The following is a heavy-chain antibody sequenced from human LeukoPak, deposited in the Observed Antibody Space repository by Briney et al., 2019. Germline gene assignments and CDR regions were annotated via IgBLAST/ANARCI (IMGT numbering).Heavy chain of an antibody. CDR3: ARGGDIVVVPATKRSAWFDP. CDR1: GGSFSGYY. Sequence: SETLSLACAVYGGSFSGYYWSWIRQPPGKGLEWIGEINHSGSTNYNPSLKSRVTISVDTSKNQFSLKLSSVTAADTAVYYCARGGDIVVVPATKRSAWFDPWGQGTLVTVSS. J-gene: IGHJ5*02. D-gene: IGHD2-2*01. V-gene: IGHV4-34*01. CDR2: INHSGST.